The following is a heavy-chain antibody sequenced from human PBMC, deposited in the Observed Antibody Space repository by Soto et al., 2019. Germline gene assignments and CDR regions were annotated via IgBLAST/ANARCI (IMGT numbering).Heavy chain of an antibody. CDR3: ARPSREITKFGVVKSYFDH. Sequence: EVQLVESGGGLVKPGGSLRLSCAASGFKFNDYNMDWVRQGPGKGLEWVASISNSDNKISYGNSVKGRFTISKDNVKNSRFLQMDSLRDEDTGVYYCARPSREITKFGVVKSYFDHWGQGSLVTVAS. J-gene: IGHJ4*02. V-gene: IGHV3-21*01. CDR2: ISNSDNKI. D-gene: IGHD3-3*01. CDR1: GFKFNDYN.